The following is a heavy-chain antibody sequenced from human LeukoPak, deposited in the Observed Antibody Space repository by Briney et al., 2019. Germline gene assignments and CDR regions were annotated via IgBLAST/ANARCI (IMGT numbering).Heavy chain of an antibody. V-gene: IGHV3-23*01. Sequence: PGGSLRLSCAASGFTFSSYAMSWVRQAPGKGLEWVSAISGSGGSTYYADSVKGRFTISRDNAKNTLYLQMNSLRVEDTAVYYCARDQSSSWYVAWFDPWGQGTLVTVSS. J-gene: IGHJ5*02. CDR2: ISGSGGST. CDR1: GFTFSSYA. CDR3: ARDQSSSWYVAWFDP. D-gene: IGHD6-13*01.